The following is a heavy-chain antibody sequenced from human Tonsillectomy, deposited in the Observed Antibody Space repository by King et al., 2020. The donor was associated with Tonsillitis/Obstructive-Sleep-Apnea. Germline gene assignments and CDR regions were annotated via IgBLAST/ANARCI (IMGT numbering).Heavy chain of an antibody. J-gene: IGHJ3*02. CDR3: ARGSYDSDAFDI. Sequence: TLKESGPTLVKPTQTLTLTCTFSGFSLSTGGVGVGWIRQPPGKALEWLALIYWDDDKSYSPSLKSRLTINKDTSKNHVVLTMTKMDPVDTATYYCARGSYDSDAFDIWGQGTMVTVSS. V-gene: IGHV2-5*02. CDR1: GFSLSTGGVG. CDR2: IYWDDDK. D-gene: IGHD3-10*01.